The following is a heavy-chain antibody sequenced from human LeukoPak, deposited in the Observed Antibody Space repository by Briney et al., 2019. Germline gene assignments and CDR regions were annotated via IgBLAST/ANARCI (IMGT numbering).Heavy chain of an antibody. CDR2: ISYDGSNK. V-gene: IGHV3-30*03. CDR3: ARHWYSGSYPIDY. Sequence: GGSLRLSCAASGFTFSSYGMHWVRQAPGKGLEWVAVISYDGSNKYYADSVKGRFTISRDNSKNTLYLQMNSLRAEDTAVYYCARHWYSGSYPIDYWGQGTLVTVSS. CDR1: GFTFSSYG. D-gene: IGHD1-26*01. J-gene: IGHJ4*02.